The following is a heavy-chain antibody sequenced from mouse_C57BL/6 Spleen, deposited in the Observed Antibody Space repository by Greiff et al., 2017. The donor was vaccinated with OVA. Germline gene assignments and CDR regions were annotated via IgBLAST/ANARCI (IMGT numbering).Heavy chain of an antibody. V-gene: IGHV1-15*01. CDR1: GYTFTDYE. CDR2: IDPETGGT. Sequence: QVQLKESGAELVRPGASVTLSCKASGYTFTDYEMHWVKQTPVHGLEWIGAIDPETGGTAYNQKFKGKAILTADKSSSTAYMELRSLTSEDSAVYYCTRKEYYYGSSYGYWGQGTTLTVSS. J-gene: IGHJ2*01. D-gene: IGHD1-1*01. CDR3: TRKEYYYGSSYGY.